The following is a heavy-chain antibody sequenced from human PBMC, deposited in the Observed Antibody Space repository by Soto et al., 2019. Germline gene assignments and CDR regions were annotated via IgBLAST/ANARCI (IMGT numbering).Heavy chain of an antibody. CDR2: ISSSGSTI. J-gene: IGHJ4*02. Sequence: PGGSVRLSCAASGFTFSDYYMSWIRQAPGKGLEWVSYISSSGSTIYYADSVKGRFTISRDNAKNSLYLQMNSLRAEDTAVCYCARDRCSGGSCYYRNLDYWGQGTLVTVSS. CDR3: ARDRCSGGSCYYRNLDY. V-gene: IGHV3-11*01. D-gene: IGHD2-15*01. CDR1: GFTFSDYY.